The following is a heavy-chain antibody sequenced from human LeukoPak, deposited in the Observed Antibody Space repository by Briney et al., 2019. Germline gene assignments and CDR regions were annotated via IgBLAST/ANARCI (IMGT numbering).Heavy chain of an antibody. D-gene: IGHD3-10*01. CDR2: INPSGGST. V-gene: IGHV1-46*01. CDR1: GYTFTSYY. Sequence: ASVKVSCKASGYTFTSYYMHWVRQAPGQGLEWMGIINPSGGSTSYAQKFQGRVTMTRDTSTSTVYMELSSLRSEDTAVYYCARVRLWFGELWYDAFDIWGQGTMVTVSS. CDR3: ARVRLWFGELWYDAFDI. J-gene: IGHJ3*02.